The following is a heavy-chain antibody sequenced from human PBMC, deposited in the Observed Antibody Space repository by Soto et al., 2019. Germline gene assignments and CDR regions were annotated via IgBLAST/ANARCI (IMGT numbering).Heavy chain of an antibody. CDR3: ARGIKGLPPSVFDI. CDR2: LNPNTDKT. V-gene: IGHV1-8*01. D-gene: IGHD5-12*01. CDR1: GYTFSNYD. Sequence: AASVKVSCKASGYTFSNYDINWVRQATGQGLEWMGWLNPNTDKTGSAQKFQGRVTMTRNTSLSTAYLELSGLRSDDAAVYYCARGIKGLPPSVFDIWGQGTRVIVSS. J-gene: IGHJ3*02.